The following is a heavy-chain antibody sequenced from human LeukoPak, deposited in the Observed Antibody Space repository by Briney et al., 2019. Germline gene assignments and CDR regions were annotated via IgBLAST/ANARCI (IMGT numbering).Heavy chain of an antibody. J-gene: IGHJ6*02. V-gene: IGHV1-18*01. Sequence: ASVKVSCKASGGTFSSYAISWVRQAPGQGLEWMGGISAYNGNTNYAQKLQGRVTMTTDTSTSTAYMELRSLRSDDTAVYYCARASSSSSWYYYGMDVWGQGTTVTVSS. CDR3: ARASSSSSWYYYGMDV. CDR2: ISAYNGNT. D-gene: IGHD6-6*01. CDR1: GGTFSSYA.